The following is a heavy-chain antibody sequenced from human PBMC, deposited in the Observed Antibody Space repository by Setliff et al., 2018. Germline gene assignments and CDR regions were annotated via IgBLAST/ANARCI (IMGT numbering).Heavy chain of an antibody. D-gene: IGHD5-12*01. CDR3: ARNWRDSGYDY. Sequence: SETLSLTCIVSGGSISSATSYWNWIRQPAGKGLEWIGRLHTSGSIDYNPSLKSRVTISVDTSKNQFSLNLSSVTAADTAVYYCARNWRDSGYDYWGQGTLVTVSS. J-gene: IGHJ4*02. CDR2: LHTSGSI. CDR1: GGSISSATSY. V-gene: IGHV4-61*02.